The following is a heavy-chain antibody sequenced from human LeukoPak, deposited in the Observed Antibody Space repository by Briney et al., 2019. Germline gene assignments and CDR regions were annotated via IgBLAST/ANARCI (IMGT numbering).Heavy chain of an antibody. D-gene: IGHD7-27*01. J-gene: IGHJ4*02. V-gene: IGHV3-21*01. CDR2: ISSSSSYI. CDR1: GFTFGSYS. CDR3: ARRNWGSGDY. Sequence: GGSLRLSCAASGFTFGSYSMNWVRQAPGKGLEWVSSISSSSSYIYYADSVKGRFTISRDNSKNTVYLQMNSLRAADTAVYYCARRNWGSGDYWGQGTLVTVSS.